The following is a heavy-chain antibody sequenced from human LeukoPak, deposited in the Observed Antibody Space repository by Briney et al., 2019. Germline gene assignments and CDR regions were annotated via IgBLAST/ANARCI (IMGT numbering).Heavy chain of an antibody. J-gene: IGHJ4*02. CDR2: IKGDGSQN. CDR3: ARDLGYYRADY. V-gene: IGHV3-7*04. CDR1: GFTFSTYW. Sequence: PGGSLRLSCSASGFTFSTYWMNWVRQAPGKGLDWVANIKGDGSQNHYVDSVKGRFTISRDNAKNSLYLQMNSLRAEDTAVYYCARDLGYYRADYWGQGTLVTVSS. D-gene: IGHD1-26*01.